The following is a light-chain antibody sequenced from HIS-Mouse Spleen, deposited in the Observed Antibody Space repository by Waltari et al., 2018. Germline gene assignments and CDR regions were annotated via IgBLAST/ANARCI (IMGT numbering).Light chain of an antibody. CDR1: QGISSY. J-gene: IGKJ1*01. CDR2: AAS. Sequence: DIQLTQSPSFLSASVGDRVTITCRASQGISSYLAWYQQKPGKAPQPLIYAASTLQSGVPSRFSGSGSGTEFTLTISSLQPEDFATYYCQQLNSYPPTFGQGTKVEIK. V-gene: IGKV1-9*01. CDR3: QQLNSYPPT.